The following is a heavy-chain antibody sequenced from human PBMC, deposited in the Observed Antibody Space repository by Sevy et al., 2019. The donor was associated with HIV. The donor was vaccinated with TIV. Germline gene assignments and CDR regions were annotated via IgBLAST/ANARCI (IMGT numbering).Heavy chain of an antibody. Sequence: ASVKVSCKASGYTFTSYDINWVRQATGQGLEWMGWMNPNSGNTGYAQKFQGRVTMTRNTSISTAYMELSSLRSEDTAVYYCARVVTGTRTGSYYYYMDVWGKGTTVTVSS. CDR1: GYTFTSYD. V-gene: IGHV1-8*01. J-gene: IGHJ6*03. CDR2: MNPNSGNT. CDR3: ARVVTGTRTGSYYYYMDV. D-gene: IGHD1-7*01.